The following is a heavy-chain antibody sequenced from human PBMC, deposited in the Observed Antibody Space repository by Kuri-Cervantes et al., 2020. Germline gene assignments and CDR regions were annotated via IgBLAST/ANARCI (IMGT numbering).Heavy chain of an antibody. CDR1: GFTFSSYW. J-gene: IGHJ3*02. Sequence: GESLKISCAASGFTFSSYWMSWVRQAPGKGLEWVSYISSSGSTIYYADSVKGRFTISRDNAKNSLYLQMNSLRAEDTAVYYCASLGGNVLRYFDWSSDAFDIWGQGTMVTVSS. V-gene: IGHV3-48*04. CDR2: ISSSGSTI. CDR3: ASLGGNVLRYFDWSSDAFDI. D-gene: IGHD3-9*01.